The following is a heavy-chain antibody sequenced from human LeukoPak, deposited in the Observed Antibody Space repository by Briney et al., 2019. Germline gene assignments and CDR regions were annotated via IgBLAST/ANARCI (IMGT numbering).Heavy chain of an antibody. D-gene: IGHD7-27*01. CDR1: GFTFTSHW. CDR2: INSEGTLI. CDR3: VRALGDD. V-gene: IGHV3-74*03. Sequence: GGSLRLSCAASGFTFTSHWMHWVRQVPGKGLEWVSRINSEGTLITYVDSMKGRFTCSRDNARKTVYLQMNSLRIEDTAVYYCVRALGDDWGQGTLVTVSS. J-gene: IGHJ4*02.